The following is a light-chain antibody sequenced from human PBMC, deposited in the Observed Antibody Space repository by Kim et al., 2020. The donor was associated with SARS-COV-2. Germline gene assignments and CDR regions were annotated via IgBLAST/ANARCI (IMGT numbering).Light chain of an antibody. Sequence: VALGQTARITCDANNIGSKNVHWYQQQPGQAPVVVIYRDTNRPSGIPERFSGSNSGNTATLTISRAQAGDEADYYCQVWDNSIVVFGGGTQLTVL. CDR2: RDT. CDR1: NIGSKN. V-gene: IGLV3-9*01. CDR3: QVWDNSIVV. J-gene: IGLJ2*01.